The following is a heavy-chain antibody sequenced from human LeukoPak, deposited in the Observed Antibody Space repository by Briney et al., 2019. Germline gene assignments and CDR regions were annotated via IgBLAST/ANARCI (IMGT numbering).Heavy chain of an antibody. J-gene: IGHJ5*02. V-gene: IGHV1-69*04. CDR3: ASPGWLQSPT. CDR1: GGTFSSYA. D-gene: IGHD5-24*01. Sequence: SVKVSCKASGGTFSSYAISWVRQAPGQGLEWMGRIITILGIANYAQKFQGRVTITADKSTSTAYMELSSLRSEDTAVYYCASPGWLQSPTWGQGTLVTVSS. CDR2: IITILGIA.